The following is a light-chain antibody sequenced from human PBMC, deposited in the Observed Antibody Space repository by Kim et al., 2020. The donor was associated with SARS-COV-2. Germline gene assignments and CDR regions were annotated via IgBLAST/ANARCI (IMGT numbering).Light chain of an antibody. CDR2: EGS. Sequence: GQSITISCTGTSSDVGSYNLVSWYQQHPGKAPKLMIYEGSKRPSGVSNRFSGSKSGNTASLTISGLQAEDEAEYYCCSYAGSSTYVFGTGTKVTVL. J-gene: IGLJ1*01. V-gene: IGLV2-23*01. CDR1: SSDVGSYNL. CDR3: CSYAGSSTYV.